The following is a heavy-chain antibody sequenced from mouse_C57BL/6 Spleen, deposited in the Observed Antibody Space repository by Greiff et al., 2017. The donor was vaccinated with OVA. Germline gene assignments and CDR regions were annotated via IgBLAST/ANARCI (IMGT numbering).Heavy chain of an antibody. D-gene: IGHD1-1*01. CDR2: INPSTGGT. J-gene: IGHJ1*03. Sequence: EVQLQQSGPELVKPGASVKISCKASGYSFTGYYMNWVKQSPEKSLEWIGEINPSTGGTTYNQKFKAKATLTVDKSSSTAYMQLKSLTSEDSAVYYCARASLTTVVATEYFDVWGTGTTVTVSS. CDR3: ARASLTTVVATEYFDV. V-gene: IGHV1-42*01. CDR1: GYSFTGYY.